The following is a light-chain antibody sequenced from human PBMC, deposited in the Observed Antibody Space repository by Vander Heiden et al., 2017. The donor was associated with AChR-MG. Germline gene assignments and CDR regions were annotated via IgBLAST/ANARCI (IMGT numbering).Light chain of an antibody. Sequence: QSVLTQPPSPSGTPGQRVTISCSGSSSNVGSNAVNWYQQLPGTAPKLLIYSNNQRPSGVPDRFSGSKSGTSASLAISGLQSEDEADYYCAAWDDSLNGGVFGTGTKVTVL. V-gene: IGLV1-44*01. J-gene: IGLJ1*01. CDR3: AAWDDSLNGGV. CDR1: SSNVGSNA. CDR2: SNN.